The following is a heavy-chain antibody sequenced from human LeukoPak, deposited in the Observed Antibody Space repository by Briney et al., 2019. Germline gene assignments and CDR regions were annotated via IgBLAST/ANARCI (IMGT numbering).Heavy chain of an antibody. CDR1: GFTFSSYG. V-gene: IGHV3-33*01. D-gene: IGHD5-18*01. Sequence: GGSLRLSCAASGFTFSSYGMHWVRQAPGKGLEWVAVIWYDGSNKYYADSVKGRFTISRDNSKNTLYLQMNSLRAEDTAVYYCARDMVDTAVVQRYYYYYGMDVWGQGTTVTVSS. CDR2: IWYDGSNK. J-gene: IGHJ6*02. CDR3: ARDMVDTAVVQRYYYYYGMDV.